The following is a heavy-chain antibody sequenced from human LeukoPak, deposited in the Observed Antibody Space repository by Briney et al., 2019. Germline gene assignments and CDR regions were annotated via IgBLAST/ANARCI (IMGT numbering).Heavy chain of an antibody. V-gene: IGHV4-34*01. CDR2: INHSGST. D-gene: IGHD5-24*01. CDR1: GGSFSGYY. J-gene: IGHJ4*02. CDR3: ARGHNPGYYFDY. Sequence: SETLSLTCAVYGGSFSGYYWSWIRQPPGKGLEWIGEINHSGSTNYNPSLKSRVTISVDTSKNQFSLKLSSVTAADTAVYYCARGHNPGYYFDYWGRGTLVTVSS.